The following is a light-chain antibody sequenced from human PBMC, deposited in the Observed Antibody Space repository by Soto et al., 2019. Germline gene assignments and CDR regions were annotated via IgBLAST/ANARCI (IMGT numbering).Light chain of an antibody. CDR2: TAS. V-gene: IGKV1-39*01. Sequence: DIQVTQSPSSLSVSVGDRVTITCRASQSIRTYLNWYQQRPGKPPKLLMHTASTLQTGVPSRFSGGGSGTDFTLTISSLQPEDFATYYCQQTYSTLDSFGQGTKLEIK. CDR3: QQTYSTLDS. J-gene: IGKJ2*03. CDR1: QSIRTY.